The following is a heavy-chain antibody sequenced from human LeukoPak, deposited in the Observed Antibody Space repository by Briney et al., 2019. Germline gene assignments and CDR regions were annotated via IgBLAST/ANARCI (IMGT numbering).Heavy chain of an antibody. CDR3: ARWRAAMYGWFDP. J-gene: IGHJ5*02. CDR2: IYYSGST. Sequence: SETLSLTCTVSVGSISSYYWSWIRQPPGKGLEWIGYIYYSGSTNYNPSLKSRVTISVDTSKNQFSLKLSSVTAADTAVYYCARWRAAMYGWFDPWGQGTLVTVSS. V-gene: IGHV4-59*01. D-gene: IGHD5-18*01. CDR1: VGSISSYY.